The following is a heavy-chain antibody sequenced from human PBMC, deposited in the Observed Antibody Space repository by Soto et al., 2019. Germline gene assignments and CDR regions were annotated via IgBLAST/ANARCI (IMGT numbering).Heavy chain of an antibody. V-gene: IGHV4-61*01. Sequence: QVQLQESGPGLVKPSETLSLTCTVSGGSVSSGSYYWSWIRQPPGEGLEWIGYIYYSGSTNYNPSLKSRVTISVDTSKNQFSLKLSSVTAADTAVYYCARVQKRYYFDYWGQGTLVTVSS. CDR1: GGSVSSGSYY. CDR2: IYYSGST. D-gene: IGHD6-25*01. CDR3: ARVQKRYYFDY. J-gene: IGHJ4*02.